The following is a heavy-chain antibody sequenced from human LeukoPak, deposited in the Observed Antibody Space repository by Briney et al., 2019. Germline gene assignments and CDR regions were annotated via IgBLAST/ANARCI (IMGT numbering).Heavy chain of an antibody. CDR3: ARGMIDHDAFDI. D-gene: IGHD3-22*01. V-gene: IGHV1-46*01. Sequence: GASVKVSCKASGYTFTSYYMHWVRQAPGQGLEWMGIINPSGGSTSYAQKFQGRVTMTRDMSTSTVYKELSSLRSEDTAVYYCARGMIDHDAFDIWGQGTMVTVSS. CDR1: GYTFTSYY. J-gene: IGHJ3*02. CDR2: INPSGGST.